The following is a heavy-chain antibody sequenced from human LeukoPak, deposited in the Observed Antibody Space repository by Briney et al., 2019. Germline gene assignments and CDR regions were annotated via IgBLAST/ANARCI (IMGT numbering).Heavy chain of an antibody. CDR2: IYPRDGST. J-gene: IGHJ4*02. Sequence: ASVTVSCTASGYTFASNYIHWVRQAPGQGLEWMGMIYPRDGSTSYAQKFQGRVTVTRDTSTSTVHMELSGLRSEDTAVYYCARDQEGFDYWGQGTLVTVSS. CDR1: GYTFASNY. CDR3: ARDQEGFDY. V-gene: IGHV1-46*01.